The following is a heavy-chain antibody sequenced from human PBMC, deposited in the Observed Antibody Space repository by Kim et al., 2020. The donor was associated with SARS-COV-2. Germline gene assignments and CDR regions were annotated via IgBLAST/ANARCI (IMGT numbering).Heavy chain of an antibody. CDR3: AKGEMTTVTTHWFDP. V-gene: IGHV1-69*01. D-gene: IGHD4-17*01. J-gene: IGHJ5*02. Sequence: QKFQGRVTITADETTSTAYMELSSLRSEDTAVYYCAKGEMTTVTTHWFDPWGQGTLVTVSS.